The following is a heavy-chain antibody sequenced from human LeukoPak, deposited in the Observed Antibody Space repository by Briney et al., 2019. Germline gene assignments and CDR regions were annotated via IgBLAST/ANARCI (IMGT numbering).Heavy chain of an antibody. J-gene: IGHJ5*02. V-gene: IGHV4-38-2*01. CDR1: GYSISSGYY. CDR2: IYHSGST. CDR3: ARGISRGYYDSSGYNWFDP. D-gene: IGHD3-22*01. Sequence: PSETLSLTCAVSGYSISSGYYWGWIRQPPGKGLEWIGSIYHSGSTYYNPSLKSRVTISVDTSKNQFSLKLSSVTAADTAVYYCARGISRGYYDSSGYNWFDPWGQGTLVTVSS.